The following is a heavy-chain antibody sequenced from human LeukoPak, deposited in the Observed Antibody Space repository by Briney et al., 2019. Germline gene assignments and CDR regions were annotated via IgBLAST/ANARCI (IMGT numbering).Heavy chain of an antibody. V-gene: IGHV1-2*02. Sequence: ASVKVSCKASGYTFTDYYMHWVRLAPGQGLEWMGWINPNSGDTNYAQKFRGRVTMARDTSISTAYTELSRLRSDDTAVYYCARSLPSSWYNPAVDYWGQGTLVTVSS. CDR1: GYTFTDYY. CDR3: ARSLPSSWYNPAVDY. D-gene: IGHD6-13*01. J-gene: IGHJ4*02. CDR2: INPNSGDT.